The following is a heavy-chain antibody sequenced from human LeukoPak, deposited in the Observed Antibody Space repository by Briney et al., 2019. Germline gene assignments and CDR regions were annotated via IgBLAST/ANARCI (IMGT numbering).Heavy chain of an antibody. D-gene: IGHD3-22*01. CDR3: ARPHLGVVVINLYYFDY. J-gene: IGHJ4*02. CDR1: GFTFSSYA. V-gene: IGHV3-30-3*01. CDR2: ISYDGSNK. Sequence: PWGSLRLSCAASGFTFSSYATHWVCQAPGKGLEWVAVISYDGSNKYYADSVKGRFTISRDNSKNTLYLQMNSLRAEDTAVYYCARPHLGVVVINLYYFDYWGQGTLVTVSS.